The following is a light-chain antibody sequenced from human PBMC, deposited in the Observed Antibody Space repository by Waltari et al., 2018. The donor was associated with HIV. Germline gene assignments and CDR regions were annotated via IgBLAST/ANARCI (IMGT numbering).Light chain of an antibody. CDR3: YSYAGSRTAYV. J-gene: IGLJ1*01. Sequence: QSALTQPASVSGSPGQSFTISCTGTSSEIGSYNLVSWYQQHRGKATKLMVYAGSKRPSGVTNRFSGSKSCNTASLTISGLQADDEADYYCYSYAGSRTAYVFGTGTKVTVL. CDR2: AGS. V-gene: IGLV2-23*01. CDR1: SSEIGSYNL.